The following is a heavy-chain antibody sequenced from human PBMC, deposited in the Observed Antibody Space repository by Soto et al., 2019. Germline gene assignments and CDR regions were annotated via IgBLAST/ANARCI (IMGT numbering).Heavy chain of an antibody. CDR1: GYTFTNYG. J-gene: IGHJ6*02. D-gene: IGHD3-16*01. V-gene: IGHV1-18*01. CDR3: ARETIPQMYYYGTDV. CDR2: ISAYNGKI. Sequence: QVQLVQSGAEVREPGASVKVSCKASGYTFTNYGISWVLQAPGQGLEWIGWISAYNGKIDYAQKVQGRITMTTDTSTSTAFMELRSLRSYDTAVYYCARETIPQMYYYGTDVWGQGTTVIVSS.